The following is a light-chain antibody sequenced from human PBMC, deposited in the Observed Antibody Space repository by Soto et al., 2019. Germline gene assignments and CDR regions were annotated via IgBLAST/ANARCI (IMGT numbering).Light chain of an antibody. CDR1: SSDVGGYNY. CDR2: EVS. CDR3: SSYISSSTYV. J-gene: IGLJ1*01. Sequence: QSVLTQPASVCGSPGQSITISCTGTSSDVGGYNYVSWYQQHPGKAPKLMIYEVSNRPPGVSNRVSGAKSGNTASLRIYGLLAEDEADYYWSSYISSSTYVFGTGTKLPVL. V-gene: IGLV2-14*01.